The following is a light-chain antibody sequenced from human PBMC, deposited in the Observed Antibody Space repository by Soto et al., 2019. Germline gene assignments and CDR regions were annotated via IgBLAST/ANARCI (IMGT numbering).Light chain of an antibody. Sequence: DIVLTQSPLSLPVTPGEPASISCRSTQSLLHPNGYSDLDWFLQKPGQSPPLLIDLGSNRASGVPERFIGSVLGRYLTMKISTVEAEHVWVFYCMQSLETPYTFGHVTKLDIK. CDR2: LGS. CDR1: QSLLHPNGYSD. V-gene: IGKV2-28*01. CDR3: MQSLETPYT. J-gene: IGKJ2*01.